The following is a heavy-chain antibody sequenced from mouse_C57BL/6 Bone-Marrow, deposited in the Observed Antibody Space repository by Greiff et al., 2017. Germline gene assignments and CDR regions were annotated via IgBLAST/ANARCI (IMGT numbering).Heavy chain of an antibody. CDR2: IDPSDSYT. J-gene: IGHJ2*01. CDR1: GYTFTSYW. V-gene: IGHV1-69*01. Sequence: VQLQQPGAELVMPGASVKLSCKASGYTFTSYWMPWVQQRPGQGLEWIGEIDPSDSYTNYNQKFKGKSTLTVDKSSSTADMQLSSLTSEDSAVYYCARSYPDYWGQGTTLTVSA. D-gene: IGHD2-12*01. CDR3: ARSYPDY.